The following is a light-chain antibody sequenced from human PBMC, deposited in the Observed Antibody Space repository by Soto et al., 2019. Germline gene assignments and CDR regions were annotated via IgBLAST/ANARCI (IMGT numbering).Light chain of an antibody. CDR3: MQALQTPLT. J-gene: IGKJ3*01. CDR2: LGS. Sequence: DLVMTQSPLSLPVTPGEPASISCRSSQSLLHSNGYNYLDWYLQKPGQSPQLLIYLGSNRASGVPDRFSGSGSGKDFTLKISRVEAEDVGVYYCMQALQTPLTFGPGTKVDIK. V-gene: IGKV2-28*01. CDR1: QSLLHSNGYNY.